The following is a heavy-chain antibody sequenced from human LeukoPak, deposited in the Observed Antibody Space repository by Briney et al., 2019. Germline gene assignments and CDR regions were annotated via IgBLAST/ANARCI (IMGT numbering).Heavy chain of an antibody. CDR1: GGSISSYY. J-gene: IGHJ5*02. Sequence: SETLSLTCTVSGGSISSYYWSWIRQPPGKGLEWIVYFYYSGSTNYNPSLKSRVTISVDTSKNQFSLKLSSVTAADTAVYYCARASYGSGSYQPFDPWGQGTLVTVSS. CDR3: ARASYGSGSYQPFDP. D-gene: IGHD3-10*01. V-gene: IGHV4-59*08. CDR2: FYYSGST.